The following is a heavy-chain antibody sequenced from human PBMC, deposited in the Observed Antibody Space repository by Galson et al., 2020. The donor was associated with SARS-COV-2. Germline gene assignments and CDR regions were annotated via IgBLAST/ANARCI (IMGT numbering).Heavy chain of an antibody. Sequence: SVKVSCKASGGTFSSYAISWVRQAPGQGLEWMGRIIPILGIANYAQKFQGRVTITADKSTSTAYMELSSLRSEDTAVYYCARVRSGRRWGGSYYGGLHFDYWGQGTLVTVSS. CDR1: GGTFSSYA. V-gene: IGHV1-69*04. D-gene: IGHD1-26*01. J-gene: IGHJ4*02. CDR3: ARVRSGRRWGGSYYGGLHFDY. CDR2: IIPILGIA.